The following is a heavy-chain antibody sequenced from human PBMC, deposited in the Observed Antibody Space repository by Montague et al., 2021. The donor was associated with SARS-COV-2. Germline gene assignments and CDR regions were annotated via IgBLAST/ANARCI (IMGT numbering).Heavy chain of an antibody. CDR3: ARVGRQQLVRLSGMDV. CDR2: IYYTEST. CDR1: GVSISSSSWY. V-gene: IGHV4-39*07. D-gene: IGHD6-13*01. J-gene: IGHJ6*02. Sequence: SETLSLTCNVSGVSISSSSWYWGWIRQPPGNGLEWIGRIYYTESTYYXPSLKSRVTISLDTSKNQFSLKLSSVTAADTAVYYCARVGRQQLVRLSGMDVWGQGTTVTVSS.